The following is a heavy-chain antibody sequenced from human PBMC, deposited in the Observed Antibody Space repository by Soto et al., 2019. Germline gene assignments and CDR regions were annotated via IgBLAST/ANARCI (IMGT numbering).Heavy chain of an antibody. D-gene: IGHD2-2*01. J-gene: IGHJ5*02. V-gene: IGHV4-34*01. CDR3: ARGGVPAARKRLDP. Sequence: SETLSLTCAVYGGSFSAYYWSWIRQPPGKGLEWIGEINHSGTTNFNPSLKSRVTMSVDTSQDQLSLTLRSVTAADTAVYYCARGGVPAARKRLDPWGPGTLVAVSS. CDR1: GGSFSAYY. CDR2: INHSGTT.